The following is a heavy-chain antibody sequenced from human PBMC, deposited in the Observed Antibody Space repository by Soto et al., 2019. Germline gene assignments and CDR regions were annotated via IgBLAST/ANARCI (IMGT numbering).Heavy chain of an antibody. V-gene: IGHV1-69*02. J-gene: IGHJ4*02. CDR2: IIPILGIA. CDR3: ASDIQVTDDILTGYPEDS. CDR1: GGTFSSYT. D-gene: IGHD3-9*01. Sequence: QVQLVQSGAEVKKPGSSVKVSCKASGGTFSSYTISWVRQAPGQGLEWMGRIIPILGIANYAQKFQGRVTITADKSTSTAYMELSSLRSEDTAVYYCASDIQVTDDILTGYPEDSWGQGTLVTVSS.